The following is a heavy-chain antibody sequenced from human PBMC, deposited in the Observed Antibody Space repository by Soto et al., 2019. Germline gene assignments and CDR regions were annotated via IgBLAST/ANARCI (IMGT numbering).Heavy chain of an antibody. CDR1: GFTFSSYA. Sequence: GGSLRLSCAASGFTFSSYAMSWVRQAPGKGLEWVSAITISGGSTYYADSVKGRFTISRDNSKNTLHLQVNSLRAEDTAVYYCAKVGSGYGYYFDYWGQGTLVTAPQ. CDR3: AKVGSGYGYYFDY. CDR2: ITISGGST. J-gene: IGHJ4*02. D-gene: IGHD5-12*01. V-gene: IGHV3-23*01.